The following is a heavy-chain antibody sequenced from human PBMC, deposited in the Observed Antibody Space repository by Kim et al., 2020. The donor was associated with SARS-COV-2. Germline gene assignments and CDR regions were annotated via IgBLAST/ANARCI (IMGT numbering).Heavy chain of an antibody. CDR1: GGSISSGGYY. Sequence: SETLSLTCTVSGGSISSGGYYWSWIHQHPGKGLEWIGYIYYSGSTYYNPSLKSRVTMSVDTSKNQFSLNLSSVTAADTAVYYCARAKGTVTTLDYWGQGTLVTVSS. V-gene: IGHV4-31*03. CDR2: IYYSGST. J-gene: IGHJ4*02. D-gene: IGHD4-17*01. CDR3: ARAKGTVTTLDY.